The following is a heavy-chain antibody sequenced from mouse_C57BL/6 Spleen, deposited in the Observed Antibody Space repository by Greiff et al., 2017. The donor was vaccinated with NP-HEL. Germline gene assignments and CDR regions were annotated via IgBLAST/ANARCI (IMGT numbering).Heavy chain of an antibody. Sequence: EVQLQQSGPVLVKPGASVKMSCKASGYTFTDYYMNWVKQSHGKSLEWIGVINPYNGGTSYNQKFKGKATLTVDKSSSTAYMELNSLTSEDSAVYYCARRVLYDVGYYYAMDYWGQGTSVTVSS. CDR2: INPYNGGT. D-gene: IGHD2-12*01. J-gene: IGHJ4*01. CDR1: GYTFTDYY. CDR3: ARRVLYDVGYYYAMDY. V-gene: IGHV1-19*01.